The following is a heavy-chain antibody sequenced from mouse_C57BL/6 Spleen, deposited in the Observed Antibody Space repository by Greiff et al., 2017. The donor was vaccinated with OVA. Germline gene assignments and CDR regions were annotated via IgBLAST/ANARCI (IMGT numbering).Heavy chain of an antibody. V-gene: IGHV1-15*01. J-gene: IGHJ4*01. Sequence: QVQLQQSGAELVRPGASVTLSCKASGYTFTDYEMHWVKQTPVHGLEWIGAIDPETGGTAYNQKFKGKAILTADKSSSTAYMELRSLTSEDSAVYYCTRWGYYGSSPYAMDYWGQGTSVTVSS. CDR2: IDPETGGT. CDR1: GYTFTDYE. CDR3: TRWGYYGSSPYAMDY. D-gene: IGHD1-1*01.